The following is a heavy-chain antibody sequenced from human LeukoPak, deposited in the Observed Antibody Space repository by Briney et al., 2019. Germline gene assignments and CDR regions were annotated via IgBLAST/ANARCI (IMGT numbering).Heavy chain of an antibody. CDR3: ARGPPGPAGYFQH. V-gene: IGHV3-30-3*01. CDR1: GFTFSSYA. CDR2: IVYDGSNK. D-gene: IGHD3-10*01. Sequence: GRSLRLSCAASGFTFSSYAMHWVRQAPGKGLEWVAVIVYDGSNKYYAGSVKGRITISRDNSKNTLYLQMNGLRAEDTAVYYCARGPPGPAGYFQHWGQGTLVTVSS. J-gene: IGHJ1*01.